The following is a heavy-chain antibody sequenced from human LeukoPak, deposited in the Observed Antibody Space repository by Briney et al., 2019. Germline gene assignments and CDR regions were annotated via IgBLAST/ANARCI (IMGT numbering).Heavy chain of an antibody. Sequence: GRSLRLSCAASGFTFSSYAMHWVRQAPGKGLEWVAVISYDGSNKYYAGSVKGRFTISRDNSKNTLYLQMNSLRAEDTAVYYCARDPSRDGYNLGFFDYWGQGTLVTVPS. J-gene: IGHJ4*02. CDR3: ARDPSRDGYNLGFFDY. CDR1: GFTFSSYA. V-gene: IGHV3-30-3*01. D-gene: IGHD5-24*01. CDR2: ISYDGSNK.